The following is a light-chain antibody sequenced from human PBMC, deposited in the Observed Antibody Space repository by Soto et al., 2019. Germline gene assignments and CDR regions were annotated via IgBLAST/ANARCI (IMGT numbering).Light chain of an antibody. J-gene: IGKJ5*01. CDR1: QSVNSN. CDR2: GIS. V-gene: IGKV3D-15*01. CDR3: QHYTQLPIT. Sequence: EVVMTQSPATLSVSPGEGATLSCRASQSVNSNYLAWYQQKPGQAPRLLIYGISTRATGIPDRFSASGSGTEFTLTISSLQTEDFAVYYCQHYTQLPITFDQGTRLEMK.